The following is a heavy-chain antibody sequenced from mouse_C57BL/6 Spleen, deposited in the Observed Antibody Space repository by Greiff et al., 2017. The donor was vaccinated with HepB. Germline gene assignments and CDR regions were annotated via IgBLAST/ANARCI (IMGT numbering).Heavy chain of an antibody. J-gene: IGHJ1*03. CDR2: IWSGGST. Sequence: VQLQQSGPGLVQPSQSLSITCTVSGFSLTSYGVHWVRQSPGKGLEWLGVIWSGGSTDYNAAFISRLSISKDNSKSQVFFKMNSLQADDTAIYYCARKKNYSNYENWYFDVWGTGTTVTVSS. D-gene: IGHD2-5*01. CDR3: ARKKNYSNYENWYFDV. CDR1: GFSLTSYG. V-gene: IGHV2-2*01.